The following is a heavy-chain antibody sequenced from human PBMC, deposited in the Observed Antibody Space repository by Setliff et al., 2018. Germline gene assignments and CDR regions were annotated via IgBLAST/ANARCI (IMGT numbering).Heavy chain of an antibody. Sequence: ASVKVSCKASGYTFTNYGISWVRQAPGQGLEWMGWISAYTGNTYSAQKFQGRLTMTTDTSTTTAYMELRSQRSDDTAVYYCSRLVRYCTRTSCQRASGDDYWGQGTLVTVSS. D-gene: IGHD2-2*01. CDR1: GYTFTNYG. V-gene: IGHV1-18*01. CDR3: SRLVRYCTRTSCQRASGDDY. J-gene: IGHJ4*02. CDR2: ISAYTGNT.